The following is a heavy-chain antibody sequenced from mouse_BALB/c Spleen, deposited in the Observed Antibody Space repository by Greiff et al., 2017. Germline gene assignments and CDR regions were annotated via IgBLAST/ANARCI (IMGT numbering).Heavy chain of an antibody. D-gene: IGHD2-1*01. V-gene: IGHV5-6*01. CDR1: GFTFSSYG. CDR2: ISSGGSYT. Sequence: EVHLVESGGDLVKPGGSLKLSCAASGFTFSSYGMSWVRQTPDKRLEWVATISSGGSYTYYPDSVKGRFTISRDNAKNTLYLQMSSLKSEDTAMYYCARYGNYDYFDYWGQGTTLTVSS. J-gene: IGHJ2*01. CDR3: ARYGNYDYFDY.